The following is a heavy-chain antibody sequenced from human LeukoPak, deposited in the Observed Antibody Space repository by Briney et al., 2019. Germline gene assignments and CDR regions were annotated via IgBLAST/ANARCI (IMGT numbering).Heavy chain of an antibody. CDR3: AKDLAFGTTNYFDY. CDR1: GFTFRSYA. V-gene: IGHV3-23*01. CDR2: ISGSGGTT. Sequence: PGGSLRLSCAASGFTFRSYAMSWVRQAPGKGLEWVSAISGSGGTTYYADFVKGRFTISRDNSKNTLYLQMNSLRAEDTAVYYCAKDLAFGTTNYFDYWGQGTLVTLSS. D-gene: IGHD1-7*01. J-gene: IGHJ4*02.